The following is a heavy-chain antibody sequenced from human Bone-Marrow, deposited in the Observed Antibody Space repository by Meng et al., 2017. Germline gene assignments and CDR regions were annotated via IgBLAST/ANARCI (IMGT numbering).Heavy chain of an antibody. J-gene: IGHJ5*02. CDR3: ARDLNAGGILVS. CDR1: GGSISSGDYY. CDR2: IYYSGST. V-gene: IGHV4-30-4*01. D-gene: IGHD3-16*01. Sequence: QVQLQESGPGLVKPSQTLSLTCTGSGGSISSGDYYWTWSRQPPGKGLEWIGYIYYSGSTYYNPSLNSRLTISVDTSKNQFSLKLSSVTAADTAVYYCARDLNAGGILVSWGQGTLVTVSS.